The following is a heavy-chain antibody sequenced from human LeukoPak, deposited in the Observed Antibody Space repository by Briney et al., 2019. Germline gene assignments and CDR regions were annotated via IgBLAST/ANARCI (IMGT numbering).Heavy chain of an antibody. V-gene: IGHV4-39*01. J-gene: IGHJ4*02. CDR1: GVSTTNGIYY. D-gene: IGHD6-19*01. CDR2: VQNVGST. CDR3: ARHAEYNSGWHFYLDH. Sequence: SETLSLTCTVSGVSTTNGIYYWAWIRQAPGKGLEWIGSVQNVGSTYYNLSLRSRVTMSIDTSKNQFSLRLNSVTAADTAVYYCARHAEYNSGWHFYLDHWGQGILVTVSS.